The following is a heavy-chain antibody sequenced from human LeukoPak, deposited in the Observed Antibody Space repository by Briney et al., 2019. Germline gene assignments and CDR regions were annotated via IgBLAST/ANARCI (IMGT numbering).Heavy chain of an antibody. D-gene: IGHD6-19*01. CDR2: IYYSGST. CDR3: ARGVAVAGYYFDY. J-gene: IGHJ4*02. Sequence: SETLSLTCTVSGGSISSYYWSWIRQPPGKGLEWIGYIYYSGSTNYNPSLKSRVTISVDTSKNQFSLKLSSVTAADTAVYYCARGVAVAGYYFDYWGQGTLVTVSS. V-gene: IGHV4-59*01. CDR1: GGSISSYY.